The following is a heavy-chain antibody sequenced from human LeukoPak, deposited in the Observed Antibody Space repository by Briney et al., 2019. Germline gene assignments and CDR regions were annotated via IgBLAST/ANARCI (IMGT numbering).Heavy chain of an antibody. Sequence: GGSLRLSCAASGFTFSDYEMNWVRQAPGKGLEWLSYIGGSGSPIHYADSVKGRFTISRDNAENSLYLQMNSLRAEDTAVYYCARAGYDSSGSYFDYWGQGTLVTVSS. CDR3: ARAGYDSSGSYFDY. J-gene: IGHJ4*02. CDR1: GFTFSDYE. CDR2: IGGSGSPI. V-gene: IGHV3-48*03. D-gene: IGHD3-22*01.